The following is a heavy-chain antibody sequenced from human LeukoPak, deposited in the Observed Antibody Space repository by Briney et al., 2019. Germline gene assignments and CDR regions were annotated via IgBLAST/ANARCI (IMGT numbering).Heavy chain of an antibody. CDR1: GYTFTGYY. CDR3: ARAEVRGVIITEMNY. J-gene: IGHJ4*02. V-gene: IGHV1-2*04. CDR2: INPNSGGT. Sequence: ASVKVSCKASGYTFTGYYMHWVRQAPGQGLEWMGWINPNSGGTNYAQEFQGWVTMTRDTSISTAYMELSRLRSDDTAVYYCARAEVRGVIITEMNYWGQGTLVTVSS. D-gene: IGHD3-10*01.